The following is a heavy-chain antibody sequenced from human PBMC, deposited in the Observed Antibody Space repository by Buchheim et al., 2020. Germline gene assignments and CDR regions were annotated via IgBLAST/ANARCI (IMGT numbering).Heavy chain of an antibody. J-gene: IGHJ6*02. D-gene: IGHD3-22*01. CDR2: IIPIVGTA. Sequence: QEQLVQSAAEVKKPGSSVKVSCKASGGTFNKFGISWVRQAPGQGLEWMGGIIPIVGTANYAQKFQGRVTIVADESTSTTYMELSRLRSDDTAVYYCARPDGKHYYESGGYPTYYYYALDVWGQGTT. V-gene: IGHV1-69*01. CDR1: GGTFNKFG. CDR3: ARPDGKHYYESGGYPTYYYYALDV.